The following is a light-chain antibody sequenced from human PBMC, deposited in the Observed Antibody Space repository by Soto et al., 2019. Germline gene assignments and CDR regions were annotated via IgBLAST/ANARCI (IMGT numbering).Light chain of an antibody. CDR1: SSDIGAYNY. Sequence: QSALTQPASVSGSPGQSITISCTGTSSDIGAYNYVAWYQHHPGKAPRLLINAVSNRPSGISNRFSGSKSGNVASLTISGLQAEYEAEYYCSSSTTSSTLVFGGGTKVTVL. CDR3: SSSTTSSTLV. V-gene: IGLV2-14*01. CDR2: AVS. J-gene: IGLJ3*02.